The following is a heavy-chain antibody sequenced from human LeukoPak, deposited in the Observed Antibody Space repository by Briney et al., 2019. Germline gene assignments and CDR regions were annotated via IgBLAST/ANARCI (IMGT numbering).Heavy chain of an antibody. J-gene: IGHJ5*02. Sequence: ASVKVSCKASGYTFTSYGISWVRQAPGQGLEWMGWISAYNGNTNYAQKLQGRVTMTTDTSTSTAYMELRNLRSDDTAVYYCARGPLRVYELSNWFDPWGQGTLVTVSS. CDR3: ARGPLRVYELSNWFDP. CDR2: ISAYNGNT. CDR1: GYTFTSYG. V-gene: IGHV1-18*01. D-gene: IGHD5/OR15-5a*01.